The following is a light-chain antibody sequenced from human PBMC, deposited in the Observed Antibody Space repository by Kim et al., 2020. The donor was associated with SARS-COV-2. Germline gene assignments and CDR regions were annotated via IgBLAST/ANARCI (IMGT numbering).Light chain of an antibody. CDR2: YAS. Sequence: DIQMTQSPSSLSASVGDRVTITCRASQSIGKYLSWYQQKPGKAPKALINYASRLQSGVPSRFSGSGSGTDFSLTINSLQPEDFATYFCQQTYSVPQTFGPGTKVEIK. V-gene: IGKV1-39*01. CDR3: QQTYSVPQT. J-gene: IGKJ1*01. CDR1: QSIGKY.